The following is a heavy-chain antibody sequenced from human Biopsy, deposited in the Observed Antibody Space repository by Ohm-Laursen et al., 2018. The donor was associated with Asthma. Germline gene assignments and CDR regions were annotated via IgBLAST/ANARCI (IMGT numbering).Heavy chain of an antibody. D-gene: IGHD3-22*01. V-gene: IGHV4-59*08. CDR3: VRHQYSSSWSTFDY. CDR1: GGSFSSNY. CDR2: IHYSGST. Sequence: GTLSLTCAVYGGSFSSNYWSWIRQPPGKGLEWIGNIHYSGSTYSNPSLKSRVTISVDTSKNQFSLKMSSVTAADTAVYFCVRHQYSSSWSTFDYWGQGALVTVSS. J-gene: IGHJ4*02.